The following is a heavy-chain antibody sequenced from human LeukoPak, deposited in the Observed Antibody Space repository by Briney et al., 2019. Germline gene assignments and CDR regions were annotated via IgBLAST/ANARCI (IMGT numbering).Heavy chain of an antibody. V-gene: IGHV1-18*01. CDR2: ISGYNGKT. J-gene: IGHJ4*02. CDR1: GYTFTSYG. CDR3: ARKWVFGDGLNY. Sequence: ASVKVSCKASGYTFTSYGISWVRQAPGQGLEWMGWISGYNGKTKYAQKLQDRVTMTTDTSTTTAYMELRSLTSDDTAVYYCARKWVFGDGLNYWGQGTLVTVSS. D-gene: IGHD5-24*01.